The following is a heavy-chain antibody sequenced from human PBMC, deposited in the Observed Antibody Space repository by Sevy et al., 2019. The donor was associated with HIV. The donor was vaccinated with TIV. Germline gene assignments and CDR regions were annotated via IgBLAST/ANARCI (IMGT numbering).Heavy chain of an antibody. J-gene: IGHJ4*02. D-gene: IGHD3-22*01. Sequence: ASVKLSCKVSGYTLTQVSMHWVRQAPGEGLEWMGSFDPEDGETIYAQKFQGRVTMTEDTSTDTAYMELNSLRSEDTAVYFCATTKDYYDSSGCPFDYWGQGTLVTVSS. V-gene: IGHV1-24*01. CDR2: FDPEDGET. CDR3: ATTKDYYDSSGCPFDY. CDR1: GYTLTQVS.